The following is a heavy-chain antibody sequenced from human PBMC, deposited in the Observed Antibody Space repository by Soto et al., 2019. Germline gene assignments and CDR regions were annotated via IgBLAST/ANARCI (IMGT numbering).Heavy chain of an antibody. J-gene: IGHJ6*02. CDR1: GGSISSGGYY. CDR3: AREEAAAGHGGNYYYYYGMDV. V-gene: IGHV4-31*03. D-gene: IGHD6-13*01. CDR2: IYYSGST. Sequence: QVQLQESGPGLVKPSQTLSLTCTVSGGSISSGGYYWSWIRQHPGKGLEWMGYIYYSGSTYYNPSLKSRVTISVDTSKNQFSLKLSSVTAADTAVYYCAREEAAAGHGGNYYYYYGMDVWGQGTTVTVSS.